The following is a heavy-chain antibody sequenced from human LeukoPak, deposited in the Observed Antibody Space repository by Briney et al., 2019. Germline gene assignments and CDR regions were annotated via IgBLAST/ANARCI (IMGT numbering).Heavy chain of an antibody. CDR2: INSSSTYI. V-gene: IGHV3-21*01. Sequence: GGSLRLSCVVSGFTFSSYAMNWVRQTPGKGREWVSFINSSSTYIYYADSVKGRFTISRDNAKNSLYLQMNSLRAEDTALYYCARLNYGGNPGAFDIWGQGTMVTVSS. J-gene: IGHJ3*02. CDR1: GFTFSSYA. CDR3: ARLNYGGNPGAFDI. D-gene: IGHD4-23*01.